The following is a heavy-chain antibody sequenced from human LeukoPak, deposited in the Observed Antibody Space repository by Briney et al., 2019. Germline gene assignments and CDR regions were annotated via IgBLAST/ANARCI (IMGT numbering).Heavy chain of an antibody. V-gene: IGHV3-23*01. Sequence: GGSLRLSCAASGFAFTRNAMAWVRQAPGKGLEWVSAIDGSGGTTFYADSVKGRVTISRVQSTNTVYLQMNSLRADDTAVYYCAKAHCSSTSCSRADNWGQGTLVTVSS. CDR1: GFAFTRNA. J-gene: IGHJ4*02. CDR3: AKAHCSSTSCSRADN. D-gene: IGHD2-2*01. CDR2: IDGSGGTT.